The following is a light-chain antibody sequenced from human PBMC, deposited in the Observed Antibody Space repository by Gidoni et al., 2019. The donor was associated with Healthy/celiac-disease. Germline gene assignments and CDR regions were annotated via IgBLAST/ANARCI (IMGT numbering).Light chain of an antibody. CDR3: QQCYSTPFT. CDR2: AAS. Sequence: DIQMTQSPSTLSASVGDRVTITCRASQSISSYLNWYQQKPGKAPKLLIYAASSLQSGVPSRFSGSGSGTDFTLTISRLQPEDFATYYCQQCYSTPFTFGQGTKVEIK. V-gene: IGKV1-39*01. J-gene: IGKJ1*01. CDR1: QSISSY.